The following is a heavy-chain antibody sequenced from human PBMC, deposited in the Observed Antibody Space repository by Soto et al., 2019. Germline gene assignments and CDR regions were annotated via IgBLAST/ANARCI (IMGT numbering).Heavy chain of an antibody. CDR1: GGSISSYY. CDR3: ARLTTIITAAFDD. V-gene: IGHV4-59*12. Sequence: TLSLTCTVSGGSISSYYWSWIRQHPGQGLEWIGHIYDSGRTYYNPSLESRVSISIDTSKNEFSLTLTSVTAADTAVYYCARLTTIITAAFDDWGLGTVVTVSS. CDR2: IYDSGRT. J-gene: IGHJ4*02. D-gene: IGHD1-20*01.